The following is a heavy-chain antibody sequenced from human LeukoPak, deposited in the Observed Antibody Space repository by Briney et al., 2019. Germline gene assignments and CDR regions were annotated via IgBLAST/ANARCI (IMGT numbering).Heavy chain of an antibody. CDR3: ARQYSGDSRSPFFDY. CDR1: GGSVSSGNYY. J-gene: IGHJ4*02. CDR2: ISYSGST. Sequence: SETLSLTCTVSGGSVSSGNYYWSWIRQPPGKGLEWIGYISYSGSTNYNPSLKSRVAISVDTSKNQFSLKLSSVTATDTAVYYCARQYSGDSRSPFFDYWGQGTLVTVSS. V-gene: IGHV4-61*01. D-gene: IGHD5-18*01.